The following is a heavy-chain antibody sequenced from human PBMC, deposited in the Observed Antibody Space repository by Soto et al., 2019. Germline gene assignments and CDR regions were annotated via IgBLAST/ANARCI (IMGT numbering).Heavy chain of an antibody. CDR3: ARESPAYGGGYYYYYGMDV. J-gene: IGHJ6*04. V-gene: IGHV3-53*02. CDR2: IYSGGST. Sequence: EVQLVETGGGLIQPGGSLRLSCAASGFTVSSNYMSWVRQAPGKGLEWVSVIYSGGSTYYADSVKGRFTISRDNSKNTLYLQMNSLRAEDTAVYYCARESPAYGGGYYYYYGMDVWGKGTTVTVSS. CDR1: GFTVSSNY. D-gene: IGHD4-17*01.